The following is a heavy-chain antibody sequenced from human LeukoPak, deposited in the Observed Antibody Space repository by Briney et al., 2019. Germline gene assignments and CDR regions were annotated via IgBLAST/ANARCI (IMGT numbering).Heavy chain of an antibody. CDR3: AREGYQLLSGYFYYYMDV. D-gene: IGHD2-2*01. V-gene: IGHV4-59*12. CDR2: IYYSGTT. CDR1: GGSISSDY. J-gene: IGHJ6*03. Sequence: SETLSLTCTISGGSISSDYWSWIRQPPGKGLVWIGYIYYSGTTNYNPSLKSRVTISVDTSKNQFSLKLSSVTAADAAVYYCAREGYQLLSGYFYYYMDVWGKGTTVTVSS.